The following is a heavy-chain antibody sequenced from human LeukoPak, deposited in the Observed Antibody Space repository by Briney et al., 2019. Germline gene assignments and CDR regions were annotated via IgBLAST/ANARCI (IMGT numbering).Heavy chain of an antibody. J-gene: IGHJ4*02. CDR2: IYPGDSDT. CDR1: GYSFTSYW. Sequence: PGASLQISCKGSGYSFTSYWIAWVRQLPGKGLEWMGIIYPGDSDTRYSPSFQGQVTISADKSISTAYLQWSSLKASDTAMYYCARQGSYFDYWAQGTLVTVSS. V-gene: IGHV5-51*01. CDR3: ARQGSYFDY.